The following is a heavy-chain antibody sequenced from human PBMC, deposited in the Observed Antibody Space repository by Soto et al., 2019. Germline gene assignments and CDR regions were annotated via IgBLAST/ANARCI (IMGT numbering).Heavy chain of an antibody. CDR2: IIPVFSAT. V-gene: IGHV1-69*01. CDR1: GGTFNNYA. D-gene: IGHD3-3*01. CDR3: ASSTVFGVIALTSKTWFGP. Sequence: QVHLIQSGAEVKKPGSSVKVSCKASGGTFNNYAFSWVRQAPGQGLEWMGGIIPVFSATHDAQNFQGRVTVSANESTKTVYLDLSSLSSDDAAVYCCASSTVFGVIALTSKTWFGPWGQGTLVIVSS. J-gene: IGHJ5*02.